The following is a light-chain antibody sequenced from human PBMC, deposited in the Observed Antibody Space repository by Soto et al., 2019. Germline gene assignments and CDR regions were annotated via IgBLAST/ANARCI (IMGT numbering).Light chain of an antibody. V-gene: IGKV3-20*01. J-gene: IGKJ4*01. CDR2: GAS. Sequence: EIVLTHSPGTLSLSPGERATLSCRASLTVSDNYLAWYQQKAGQAPRLVIYGASSRATGIPDRFSGSGSGTDFTLTISRLEPEDFAVYYCQQYGSSPLLTFGGGTKVDIK. CDR1: LTVSDNY. CDR3: QQYGSSPLLT.